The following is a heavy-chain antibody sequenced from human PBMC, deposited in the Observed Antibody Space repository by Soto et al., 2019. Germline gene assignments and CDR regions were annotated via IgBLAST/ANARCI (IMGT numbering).Heavy chain of an antibody. D-gene: IGHD3-22*01. J-gene: IGHJ5*02. CDR3: ARDTGGVYYYDSSGYLPFDP. V-gene: IGHV4-59*01. CDR2: IYYSGST. CDR1: GGSISSYY. Sequence: SETLSLTCTVSGGSISSYYWSWIRQPPGKGLEWIGYIYYSGSTNYNPSLKSRVTISVDTSKNQFSLKLSSVTAADTAVYYCARDTGGVYYYDSSGYLPFDPWGQGTLVTVS.